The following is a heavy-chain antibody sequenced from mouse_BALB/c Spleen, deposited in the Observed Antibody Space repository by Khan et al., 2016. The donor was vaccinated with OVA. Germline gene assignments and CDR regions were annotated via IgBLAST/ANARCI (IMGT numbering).Heavy chain of an antibody. J-gene: IGHJ4*01. CDR1: GFSLTNYG. CDR3: ARQPYYHYNIMDY. CDR2: IWSDGST. Sequence: VQLQESGPGLVAPSQSLSITCTISGFSLTNYGVHWVRQPPGKGLEWLVGIWSDGSTTYNSALKSRLTISKDNSKSQVFLKMNSVQTDDTAMYFCARQPYYHYNIMDYWGQGTSVTVSS. V-gene: IGHV2-6-1*01. D-gene: IGHD2-10*01.